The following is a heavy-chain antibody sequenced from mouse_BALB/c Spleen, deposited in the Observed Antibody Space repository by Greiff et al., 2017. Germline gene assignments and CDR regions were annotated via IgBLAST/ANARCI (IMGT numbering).Heavy chain of an antibody. CDR2: IYPGDGDT. D-gene: IGHD2-3*01. CDR1: GYAFSSYW. CDR3: ARSLYDGYYDDY. Sequence: QVQLQQSGAELVRPGSSVKISCKASGYAFSSYWMNWVKQRPGQGLEWIGQIYPGDGDTNYNGKFKGKATLTAEKSSSTAYMQISSLTSEDSAVYFCARSLYDGYYDDYWGQGTTLTVSS. J-gene: IGHJ2*01. V-gene: IGHV1-80*01.